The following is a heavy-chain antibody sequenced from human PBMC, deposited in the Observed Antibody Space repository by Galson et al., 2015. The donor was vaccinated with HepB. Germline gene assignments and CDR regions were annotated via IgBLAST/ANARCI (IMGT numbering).Heavy chain of an antibody. CDR3: ARDRAANDIKIFDY. Sequence: SLRLSCAASGFTFSSYAMHWVRQAPGKGLEWVAVISYDGSNKYYADSVKGRFTISRDNSKNTLYLQMNSLRAEDTAVYYCARDRAANDIKIFDYWGQGTLVTVSS. J-gene: IGHJ4*02. D-gene: IGHD2-15*01. V-gene: IGHV3-30-3*01. CDR2: ISYDGSNK. CDR1: GFTFSSYA.